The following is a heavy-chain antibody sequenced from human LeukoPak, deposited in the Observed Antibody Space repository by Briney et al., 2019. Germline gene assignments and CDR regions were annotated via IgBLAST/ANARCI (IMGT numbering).Heavy chain of an antibody. CDR3: ARQIGWRDAFDI. D-gene: IGHD6-19*01. CDR2: LKQDGSEK. V-gene: IGHV3-7*01. CDR1: GFTFSSYW. J-gene: IGHJ3*02. Sequence: PGGSLRLSCAASGFTFSSYWMSWVRRAPGKGLEWVASLKQDGSEKYYVDSVKGRFTISRDNAKTSLYLQMNSLRAEDTAVYYCARQIGWRDAFDIWGQGTVVIVSS.